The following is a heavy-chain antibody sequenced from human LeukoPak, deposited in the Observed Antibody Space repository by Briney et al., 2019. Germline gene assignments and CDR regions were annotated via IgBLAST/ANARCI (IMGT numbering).Heavy chain of an antibody. Sequence: ASVKVSCKASGYTFTSYGISWVRQAPGQGLEWMGWISAYNGNTNYAQKLQGRVTMTTDTSTSTAYMELRSLRSDDTAVYYCARWSIAVAGYYYGMDVWGQGTTVTVSS. CDR1: GYTFTSYG. CDR3: ARWSIAVAGYYYGMDV. V-gene: IGHV1-18*01. D-gene: IGHD6-19*01. CDR2: ISAYNGNT. J-gene: IGHJ6*02.